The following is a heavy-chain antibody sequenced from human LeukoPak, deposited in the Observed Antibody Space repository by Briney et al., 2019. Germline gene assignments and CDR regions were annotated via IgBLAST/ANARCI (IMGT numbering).Heavy chain of an antibody. Sequence: SETLSLTCAVSGGSISSYYWSRIRQPPEKGLEWIGYIHYSGSTNNNPSLKSRVTISLDTSKNQFSLNLTSVTAADTAVYYCARGRIYPYYFDYWGQGTLVTVSS. V-gene: IGHV4-59*01. D-gene: IGHD5-12*01. J-gene: IGHJ4*02. CDR2: IHYSGST. CDR3: ARGRIYPYYFDY. CDR1: GGSISSYY.